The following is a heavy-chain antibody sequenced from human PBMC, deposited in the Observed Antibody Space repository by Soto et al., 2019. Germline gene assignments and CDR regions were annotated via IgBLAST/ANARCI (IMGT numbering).Heavy chain of an antibody. CDR2: INVGNGNT. CDR3: AISSERCH. CDR1: GYTFTNYP. Sequence: VQLVQSGAEVKKPGASVKVSCKASGYTFTNYPIHWVRQAPGQGLEWMGWINVGNGNTKYSQKSQGRAPLTRDTSATTAYMELSSLGSEDTAVYYFAISSERCHWGQGTLVTVSS. J-gene: IGHJ4*02. V-gene: IGHV1-3*01.